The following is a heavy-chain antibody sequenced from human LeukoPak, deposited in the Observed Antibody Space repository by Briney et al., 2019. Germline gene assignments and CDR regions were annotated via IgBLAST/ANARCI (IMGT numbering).Heavy chain of an antibody. V-gene: IGHV4-59*01. CDR1: GGPISSYY. CDR2: IYYSGST. J-gene: IGHJ3*02. CDR3: ARDRGSHYDILTGYYRPGAFDI. D-gene: IGHD3-9*01. Sequence: NPSETLSLTCTVSGGPISSYYWSWIRQPPGKGLEWIGYIYYSGSTNYNPSLKSRVTISVDTSKNQFSLKLSSVTAADTAVYYCARDRGSHYDILTGYYRPGAFDIWGQGTMVTVSS.